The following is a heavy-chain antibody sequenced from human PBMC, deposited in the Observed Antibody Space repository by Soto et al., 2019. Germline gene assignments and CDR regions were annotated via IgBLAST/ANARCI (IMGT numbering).Heavy chain of an antibody. CDR1: GGSISSYY. J-gene: IGHJ4*02. Sequence: SETLSLTCTVSGGSISSYYWSWIRQPPGKGLEWIGYIYYSGSTNYNPSLKSRVTISVDTSKNQFSLKLSSVTAADTAVYYCARGYDSSGYYFPLFDYWGQGTLVTVSS. CDR2: IYYSGST. D-gene: IGHD3-22*01. CDR3: ARGYDSSGYYFPLFDY. V-gene: IGHV4-59*01.